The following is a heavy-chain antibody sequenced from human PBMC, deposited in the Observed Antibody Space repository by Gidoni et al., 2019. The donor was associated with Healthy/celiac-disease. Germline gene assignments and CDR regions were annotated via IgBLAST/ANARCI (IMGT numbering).Heavy chain of an antibody. CDR1: GFPFSNAW. V-gene: IGHV3-15*07. CDR2: IKSKTDGGTT. Sequence: EVQLVESGGVLVKPEGSLRLSCAASGFPFSNAWMNWVRQAPGKGLEWVGRIKSKTDGGTTDYAAPVKGRFTISRDDSKNTLYLQMNSLKTEDTAVYYCTTGYDSTTYDYWGQGTLVTVSS. J-gene: IGHJ4*02. CDR3: TTGYDSTTYDY. D-gene: IGHD3-22*01.